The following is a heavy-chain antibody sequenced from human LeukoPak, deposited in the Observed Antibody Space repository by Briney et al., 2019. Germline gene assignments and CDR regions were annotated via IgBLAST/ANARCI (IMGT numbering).Heavy chain of an antibody. CDR3: AKDIDNGDYVVY. D-gene: IGHD4-17*01. CDR1: GFTFSSYA. V-gene: IGHV3-23*01. Sequence: GGSLRLSCAASGFTFSSYAMSWVRQAPGMGLEWVSSIGSSGDITYYADSVKGRFTISRDNSKNTLYLQTNSLRAEDTAVYYCAKDIDNGDYVVYWGQGTLVTVSS. J-gene: IGHJ4*02. CDR2: IGSSGDIT.